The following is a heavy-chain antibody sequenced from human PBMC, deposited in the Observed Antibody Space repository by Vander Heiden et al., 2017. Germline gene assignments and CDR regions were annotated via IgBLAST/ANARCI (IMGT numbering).Heavy chain of an antibody. Sequence: QVQLVESGGGVVQPGRSLRLSCAASGFTFSSYAMRWVRQAPGKGLEWVAVISYDGSNKDYADSGKGRFTISRDNSKNTLYLQMNSLRAEDTAVYYCARGDIVVVHPPCGLDVWGQGPTVTLSS. D-gene: IGHD2-21*01. V-gene: IGHV3-30*04. J-gene: IGHJ6*02. CDR3: ARGDIVVVHPPCGLDV. CDR1: GFTFSSYA. CDR2: ISYDGSNK.